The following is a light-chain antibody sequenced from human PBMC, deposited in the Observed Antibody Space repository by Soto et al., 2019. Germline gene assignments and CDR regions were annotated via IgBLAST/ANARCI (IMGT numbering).Light chain of an antibody. V-gene: IGLV4-69*01. CDR1: SGHSSNA. CDR2: LNSDGSH. Sequence: QSVLTQSPSASASLGASARFTCTLSSGHSSNAVAWHQQQPEKGPRFLMKLNSDGSHTKGDGIPDRFSGSSSGAERYLTISNLQSEDEAEYYCQTWGTGTVVFGGGTKLTVL. CDR3: QTWGTGTVV. J-gene: IGLJ2*01.